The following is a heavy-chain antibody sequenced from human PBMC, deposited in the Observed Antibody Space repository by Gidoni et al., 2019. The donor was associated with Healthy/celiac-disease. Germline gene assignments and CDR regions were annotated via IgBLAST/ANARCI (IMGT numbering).Heavy chain of an antibody. V-gene: IGHV3-9*01. Sequence: EVQLVESGGGLVQPGRSLRLSCAASGFTFDDYAMHWARQAPGKGLEWVSGISWNSGSIGYADSVKGRFTISRDNAKNSLYLQMNSLRAEDTALYYCAKDSLPFYDFWSGSTFDYWGQGTLVTVSS. CDR1: GFTFDDYA. CDR3: AKDSLPFYDFWSGSTFDY. CDR2: ISWNSGSI. J-gene: IGHJ4*02. D-gene: IGHD3-3*01.